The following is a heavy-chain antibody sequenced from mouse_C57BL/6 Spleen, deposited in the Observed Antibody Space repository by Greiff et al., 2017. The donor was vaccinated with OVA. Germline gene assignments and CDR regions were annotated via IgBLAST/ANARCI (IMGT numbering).Heavy chain of an antibody. Sequence: QVQLKQPGPELVKPGASVKISCKASGYTFTDYYLNWVKQRPGQGLEWIGRLYPGRGNTKYNEKFTGKATLTVDTYSSTASMQLSSLTSENSAVYYYARGDLRNYFYYCGQGTTLTVSS. V-gene: IGHV1-84*01. J-gene: IGHJ2*01. CDR1: GYTFTDYY. D-gene: IGHD2-12*01. CDR3: ARGDLRNYFYY. CDR2: LYPGRGNT.